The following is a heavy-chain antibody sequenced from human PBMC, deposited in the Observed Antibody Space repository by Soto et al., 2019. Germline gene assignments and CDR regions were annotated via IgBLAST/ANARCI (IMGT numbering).Heavy chain of an antibody. D-gene: IGHD6-13*01. J-gene: IGHJ5*02. CDR3: ARAFEHPGYSSSWIRWFDP. CDR2: INHSGST. V-gene: IGHV4-34*01. CDR1: GGSFSGYY. Sequence: SETLSLTCAVYGGSFSGYYWSWIRQPPGKGLEWIGEINHSGSTNYNPSLKSRVTISVDTSKNQFSLKLSSVTAADTAVYYCARAFEHPGYSSSWIRWFDPWGQGTLVTVSS.